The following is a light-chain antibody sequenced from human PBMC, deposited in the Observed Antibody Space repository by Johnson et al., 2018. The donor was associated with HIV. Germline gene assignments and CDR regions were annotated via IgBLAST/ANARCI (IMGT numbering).Light chain of an antibody. Sequence: QSVLTQPPSVSAAPGQKVTISCSGSSSNIGNNYVSWYQQLPGTAPKLLIYENNKRPSGIPDRFSGSTSGTSATLGIPALQTGDEAAYYGGQWDSSLSAVCGTGTKVTVL. V-gene: IGLV1-51*02. J-gene: IGLJ1*01. CDR2: ENN. CDR1: SSNIGNNY. CDR3: GQWDSSLSAV.